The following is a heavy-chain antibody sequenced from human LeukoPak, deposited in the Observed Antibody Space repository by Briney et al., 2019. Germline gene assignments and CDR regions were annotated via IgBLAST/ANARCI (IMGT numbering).Heavy chain of an antibody. CDR3: AKGSPRTMES. CDR2: IPFDGSNK. Sequence: GGSVRLSCAGSGFTFSSYGMHWVRLAPGKGLEWVAFIPFDGSNKSYTDSLKGRFTISRDNSKNTLYLQMNSLRADDTAIYYCAKGSPRTMESWGQGTLVTVSS. V-gene: IGHV3-30*02. D-gene: IGHD4/OR15-4a*01. CDR1: GFTFSSYG. J-gene: IGHJ4*02.